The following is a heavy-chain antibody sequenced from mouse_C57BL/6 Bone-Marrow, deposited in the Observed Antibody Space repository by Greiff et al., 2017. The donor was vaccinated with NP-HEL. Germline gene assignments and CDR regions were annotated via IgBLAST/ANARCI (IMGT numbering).Heavy chain of an antibody. V-gene: IGHV5-4*03. CDR2: ISDGGSYT. D-gene: IGHD2-5*01. J-gene: IGHJ3*01. CDR1: GFTFSSYA. CDR3: ARAVYSNFFAY. Sequence: EVKLVESGGGLVKPGGSLKLSCAASGFTFSSYAMSWVRQTPEKRLEWVATISDGGSYTYYPDNVKGRFTISRDNAKNNLYLQMSHLKSEDTAMYYCARAVYSNFFAYWGQGTLVTVSA.